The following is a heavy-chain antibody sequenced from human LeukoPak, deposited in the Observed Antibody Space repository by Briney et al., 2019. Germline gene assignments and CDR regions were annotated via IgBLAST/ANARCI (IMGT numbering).Heavy chain of an antibody. CDR2: IYSSGNT. V-gene: IGHV4-61*02. D-gene: IGHD3-9*01. CDR1: GGSISSGNYY. Sequence: PSETLSLTCSVSGGSISSGNYYWSWVRQPAGRGLEWIGRIYSSGNTTYNPSFKSRVTISRDTSKRLFSLKLSSVTAADTAVYYCAREVRNSDWLSPSEGWFDPWGQGTLVTVSS. CDR3: AREVRNSDWLSPSEGWFDP. J-gene: IGHJ5*02.